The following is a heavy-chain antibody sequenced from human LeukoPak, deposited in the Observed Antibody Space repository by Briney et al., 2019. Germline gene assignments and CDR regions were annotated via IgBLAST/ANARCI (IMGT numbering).Heavy chain of an antibody. J-gene: IGHJ3*02. CDR3: ARGAVAGTSAFDI. CDR2: INHSGST. V-gene: IGHV4-34*01. Sequence: SETLSLTCAVYGGSFSGYYWSWIRQPPGKGLEWIGEINHSGSTNYNPSLKSRVTISVDTSKNQFSLKLSSVTAADTAVYYCARGAVAGTSAFDIWGQGTMVTVSS. D-gene: IGHD6-19*01. CDR1: GGSFSGYY.